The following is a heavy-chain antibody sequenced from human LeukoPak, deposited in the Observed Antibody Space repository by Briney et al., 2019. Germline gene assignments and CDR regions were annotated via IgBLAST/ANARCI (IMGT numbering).Heavy chain of an antibody. CDR2: INQGGSEI. D-gene: IGHD3-16*01. CDR1: GFSFRNYR. J-gene: IGHJ4*02. Sequence: QSGGSLRLSCAASGFSFRNYRMSWVRQGPGKGLEWVANINQGGSEIFHVDSVKGRFTISRDNAKNSVYLQMNSLRAEDTALYYCASSPRGWGQGTLVTVSS. CDR3: ASSPRG. V-gene: IGHV3-7*02.